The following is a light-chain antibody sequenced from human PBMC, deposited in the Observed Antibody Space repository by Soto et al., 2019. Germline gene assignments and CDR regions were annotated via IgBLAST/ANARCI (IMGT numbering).Light chain of an antibody. Sequence: EIVLTQSPGTLSLSPGERATLSCRASRSVSSSYLAWYQQKPGQAPRLLIYGASSRATGIPDRFSGSGSGTDFTLTISRLEPEDFAVCYCQQYGSSPPITFGQGTRLEIK. J-gene: IGKJ5*01. CDR2: GAS. CDR1: RSVSSSY. V-gene: IGKV3-20*01. CDR3: QQYGSSPPIT.